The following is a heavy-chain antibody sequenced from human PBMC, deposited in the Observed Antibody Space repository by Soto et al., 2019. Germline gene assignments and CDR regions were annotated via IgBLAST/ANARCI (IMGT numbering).Heavy chain of an antibody. J-gene: IGHJ4*02. CDR1: GGTFSSYA. D-gene: IGHD3-22*01. V-gene: IGHV1-69*13. CDR2: IIPIFGTA. Sequence: SVKVSCKASGGTFSSYAISWVRQAPGQGLEWMGGIIPIFGTANYAQKFQGRVTITADESTSTAYMELSSLRSEDTAVYYCAAWGANYYDSSGYYDYWGQGTLVTVS. CDR3: AAWGANYYDSSGYYDY.